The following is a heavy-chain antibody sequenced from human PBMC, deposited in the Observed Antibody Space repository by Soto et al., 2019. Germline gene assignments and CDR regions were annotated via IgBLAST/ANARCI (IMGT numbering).Heavy chain of an antibody. J-gene: IGHJ6*02. D-gene: IGHD1-20*01. Sequence: SETLSLTCTVSGGSISSYYWSWIRQPPGKGLEWIGYIYYSGSTNYNPSLKSRVTISVDTSKNQFSLKLSSVTAADTAVYYCARDSPPDPTTVTGNGMDVWGQGTTITVSS. CDR2: IYYSGST. V-gene: IGHV4-59*01. CDR1: GGSISSYY. CDR3: ARDSPPDPTTVTGNGMDV.